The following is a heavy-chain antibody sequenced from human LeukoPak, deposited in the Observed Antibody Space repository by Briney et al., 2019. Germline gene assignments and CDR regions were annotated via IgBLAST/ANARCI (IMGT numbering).Heavy chain of an antibody. CDR3: ANVNVAVAGTGRVWFDP. Sequence: GAAVKVSCKASGYTFTSYGISWVRQAPGQGLEWMGWISAYNGNTNYAQKLQGRVTMTTDTSTSTAYMELRSLRSDDTAVYYCANVNVAVAGTGRVWFDPWGQGTLVTVSS. J-gene: IGHJ5*02. V-gene: IGHV1-18*01. CDR2: ISAYNGNT. D-gene: IGHD6-19*01. CDR1: GYTFTSYG.